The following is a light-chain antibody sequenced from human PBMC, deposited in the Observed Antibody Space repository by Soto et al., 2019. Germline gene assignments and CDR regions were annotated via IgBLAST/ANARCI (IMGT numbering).Light chain of an antibody. CDR2: GTS. J-gene: IGKJ2*01. Sequence: DIQMTQSPSSVSASVGDRVTITCRASQGITRWLAWYQQRPGKAPKLLIYGTSTLQSGVPSRFSGSGSGTDFTLTISSLQPEDSATYYCQQAGSFPYTFGQGTKVEIK. V-gene: IGKV1-12*01. CDR3: QQAGSFPYT. CDR1: QGITRW.